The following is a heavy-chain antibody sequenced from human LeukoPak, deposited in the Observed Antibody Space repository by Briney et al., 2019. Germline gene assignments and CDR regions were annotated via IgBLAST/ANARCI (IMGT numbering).Heavy chain of an antibody. CDR2: IYTSGST. Sequence: SETLSLTCTVSGGSISSYYWSWIRQPAGKGLEWIGRIYTSGSTNYNPSLKSRVTMSVDTSKNQFSLKLSSVTAADTAVYYCGRQYCSSTSCYGGIWDYWGQGTLVTVSS. CDR3: GRQYCSSTSCYGGIWDY. D-gene: IGHD2-2*01. V-gene: IGHV4-4*07. CDR1: GGSISSYY. J-gene: IGHJ4*02.